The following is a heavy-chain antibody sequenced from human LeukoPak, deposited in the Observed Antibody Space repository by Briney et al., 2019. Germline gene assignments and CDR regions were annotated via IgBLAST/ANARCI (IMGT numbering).Heavy chain of an antibody. Sequence: GGSLRLSCAAPGFTFRRYWMSWGRQAPGEGLEWVANIKQDGSEKYYVDYVKGRFTISRDNARNSLYLQMNSLRAEDTAVCYCARGTIYGDFNYCFDYWGQGTLVTASS. CDR1: GFTFRRYW. CDR2: IKQDGSEK. V-gene: IGHV3-7*05. CDR3: ARGTIYGDFNYCFDY. D-gene: IGHD4-17*01. J-gene: IGHJ4*02.